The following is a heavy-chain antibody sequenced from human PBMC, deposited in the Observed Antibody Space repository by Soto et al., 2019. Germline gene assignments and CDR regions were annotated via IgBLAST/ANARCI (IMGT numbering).Heavy chain of an antibody. V-gene: IGHV4-31*03. J-gene: IGHJ4*02. D-gene: IGHD3-16*01. Sequence: PSETLSLTCSVSGGPISSGDYYWSWIRQHPGKGLEWIGFVYYTGTTYYKPSLKSRVSISLETSKNQFSLNLRYVTAADTAVYYCARMFAVVGGPFDYWGQGTLVTVSS. CDR3: ARMFAVVGGPFDY. CDR1: GGPISSGDYY. CDR2: VYYTGTT.